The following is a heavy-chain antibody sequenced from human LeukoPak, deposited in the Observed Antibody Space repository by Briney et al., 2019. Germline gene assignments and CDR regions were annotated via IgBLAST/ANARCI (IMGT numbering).Heavy chain of an antibody. CDR3: ARDKDGSFLFDY. J-gene: IGHJ4*02. V-gene: IGHV3-21*01. Sequence: GESLRLSCAASGFTFSSYSMNWVRQAPGKGLEWVSSISSSSSYIYYADSVKGRFTISRDNAKNSLYLQMNSLRAEDTAVYYCARDKDGSFLFDYWGQGTLVTVSS. CDR2: ISSSSSYI. D-gene: IGHD1-26*01. CDR1: GFTFSSYS.